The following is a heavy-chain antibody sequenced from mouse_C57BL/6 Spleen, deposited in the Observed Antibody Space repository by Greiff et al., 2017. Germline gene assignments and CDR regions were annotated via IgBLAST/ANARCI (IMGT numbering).Heavy chain of an antibody. Sequence: LQQSGPELLKPGASGKISCTAFGSAFSSSWMNWVKQRPGKGLEWIGRIYPGVGVTNYNGTFKGKAKLSADKPSSPAYMHLSSLTSEDSAVYFCARRYYSSPHFDYWGQGTTLTVSS. CDR1: GSAFSSSW. V-gene: IGHV1-82*01. CDR3: ARRYYSSPHFDY. J-gene: IGHJ2*01. D-gene: IGHD1-1*01. CDR2: IYPGVGVT.